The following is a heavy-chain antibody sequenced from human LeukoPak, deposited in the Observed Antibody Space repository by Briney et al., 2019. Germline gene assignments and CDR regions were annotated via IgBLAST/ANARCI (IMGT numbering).Heavy chain of an antibody. D-gene: IGHD3-10*01. Sequence: PSETLSLTCAVYGGSFSGYYWSWIRQPPGKGLEWIGEINHSGSTNYNPSLKSRVTISVDTSKNQFSLKLSSVTAADTAVYYCARDAITMVRGVIPNNWFDPWGQGTLVTVSS. V-gene: IGHV4-34*01. J-gene: IGHJ5*02. CDR1: GGSFSGYY. CDR3: ARDAITMVRGVIPNNWFDP. CDR2: INHSGST.